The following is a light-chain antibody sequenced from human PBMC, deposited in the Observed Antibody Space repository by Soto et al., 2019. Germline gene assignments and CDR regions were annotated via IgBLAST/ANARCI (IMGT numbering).Light chain of an antibody. CDR2: YDS. V-gene: IGLV3-21*04. J-gene: IGLJ1*01. CDR3: QVWDSSSDPYA. CDR1: NMGSKS. Sequence: SYELTQPPSVSVAPGKTARITCGGNNMGSKSVHWYQQKQGQAPVLVIYYDSARPSGIPERFSGSNPGNTATLTISKDEAGDEADYYCQVWDSSSDPYAFGTGTKPTVL.